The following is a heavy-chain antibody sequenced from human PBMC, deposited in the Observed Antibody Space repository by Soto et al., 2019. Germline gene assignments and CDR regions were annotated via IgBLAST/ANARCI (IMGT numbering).Heavy chain of an antibody. J-gene: IGHJ4*02. D-gene: IGHD3-3*01. Sequence: NPSETLSLTCAVSGGSISSSYWWNWVRQPPGKGLEWIGKIYHSGSTNYNPPLKNRVTISVDKSNNQFSLRLSSVTAADTAVYFCVTSLNYDFWRDGGRHYYFDYWGQGTLVTVSS. CDR2: IYHSGST. CDR1: GGSISSSYW. V-gene: IGHV4-4*02. CDR3: VTSLNYDFWRDGGRHYYFDY.